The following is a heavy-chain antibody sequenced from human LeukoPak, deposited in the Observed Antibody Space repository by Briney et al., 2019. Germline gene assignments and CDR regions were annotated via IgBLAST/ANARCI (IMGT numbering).Heavy chain of an antibody. CDR1: GYSISSGYY. Sequence: PSETLSLTCTVSGYSISSGYYWGWIRQPPGKGLEWIGSIYHSGSTYYNPSLKSRVTISVDTSKNQFSLKLSSVTAADTAVYYCARGPRGSGWYGDYWGQGTLVTVSS. V-gene: IGHV4-38-2*02. D-gene: IGHD6-19*01. CDR2: IYHSGST. CDR3: ARGPRGSGWYGDY. J-gene: IGHJ4*02.